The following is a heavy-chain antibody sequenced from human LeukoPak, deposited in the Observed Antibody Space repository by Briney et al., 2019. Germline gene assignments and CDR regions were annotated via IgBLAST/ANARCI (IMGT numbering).Heavy chain of an antibody. J-gene: IGHJ4*02. CDR1: GFTFSSYA. Sequence: GGSLRLSCAASGFTFSSYAMHWDRQAPGKGLEWVAVISYDGSNKYYADSVKGRFTISRDNSKNTLYLQMNSLRAEDTAVYYCARERLRSLRGYFDYWGQGTLVTVSS. V-gene: IGHV3-30-3*01. CDR2: ISYDGSNK. D-gene: IGHD4-17*01. CDR3: ARERLRSLRGYFDY.